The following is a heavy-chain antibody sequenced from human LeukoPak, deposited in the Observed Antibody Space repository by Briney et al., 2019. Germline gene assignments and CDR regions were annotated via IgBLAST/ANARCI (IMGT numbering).Heavy chain of an antibody. J-gene: IGHJ5*02. V-gene: IGHV1-69*06. CDR3: ASESGSGSYMGFDP. CDR1: GGTFSSYA. D-gene: IGHD3-10*01. CDR2: IIPIFGTA. Sequence: GSSVKVSCKASGGTFSSYAISWVRQAPGQGLEWMGGIIPIFGTANYAQKFQGRVTITADKSTSTAYMELSSLRSEDTAVYYCASESGSGSYMGFDPWGQGTLVTVSS.